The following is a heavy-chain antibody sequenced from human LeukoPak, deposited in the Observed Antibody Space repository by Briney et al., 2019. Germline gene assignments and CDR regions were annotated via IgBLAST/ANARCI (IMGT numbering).Heavy chain of an antibody. CDR1: RFSFSTYA. J-gene: IGHJ6*02. D-gene: IGHD5-18*01. V-gene: IGHV3-7*03. CDR3: ARHDTAMATDYGMDV. Sequence: GGSLRLSCAASRFSFSTYAMHGVRQAPGEGLEWVAKINQDGTEKAYVDSVRGRFTISRDNAKNSLYLQMNSLRAEDTAVYYCARHDTAMATDYGMDVWGQGTTVTVSS. CDR2: INQDGTEK.